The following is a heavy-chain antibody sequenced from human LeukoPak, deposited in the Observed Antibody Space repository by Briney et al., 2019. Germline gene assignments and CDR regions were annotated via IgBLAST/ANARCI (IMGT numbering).Heavy chain of an antibody. Sequence: SETLSLTCTVSGASVSSSSYSWSWIRQPPGKGLEWIGYIYHSGSTIYNPPLKRRLTISLDTSKNQVSLNLRSVTTADAAVYYCTSDYGSGSYRFDYWGQGTLVSVFS. D-gene: IGHD3-10*01. CDR1: GASVSSSSYS. J-gene: IGHJ4*02. CDR2: IYHSGST. CDR3: TSDYGSGSYRFDY. V-gene: IGHV4-61*01.